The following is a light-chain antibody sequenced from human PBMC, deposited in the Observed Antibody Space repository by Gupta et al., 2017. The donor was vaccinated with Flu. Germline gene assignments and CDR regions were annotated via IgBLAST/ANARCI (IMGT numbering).Light chain of an antibody. V-gene: IGKV3-11*01. Sequence: EIVLTQSPATLSLSPGERATLSCRASQSVSSYLAWYQQKPGQAPRLLIYDASNRATGIPDRFSGSGSGXDFTLTXSSREHEDFAVYYWQQRSNWLTFGXGTKVEIK. CDR1: QSVSSY. J-gene: IGKJ4*01. CDR2: DAS. CDR3: QQRSNWLT.